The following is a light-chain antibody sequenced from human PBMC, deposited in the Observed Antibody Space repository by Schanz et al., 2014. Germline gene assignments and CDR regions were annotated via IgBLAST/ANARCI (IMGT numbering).Light chain of an antibody. Sequence: DIQLTQSPSTLSASVGDRVTITCRASQSISSWLAWYQQAPGKAPKLLISEASILESGVPSRFSGTGSGTEFTLTISSLQPDDFATYYCQHYTFDSRKFGQGTTVEIK. CDR1: QSISSW. J-gene: IGKJ1*01. CDR2: EAS. V-gene: IGKV1-5*01. CDR3: QHYTFDSRK.